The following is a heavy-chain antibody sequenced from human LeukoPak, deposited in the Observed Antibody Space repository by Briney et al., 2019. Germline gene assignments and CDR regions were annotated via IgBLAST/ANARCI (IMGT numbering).Heavy chain of an antibody. CDR3: AKGDKMLTWRRTYKRFDP. Sequence: GGPLRLSCAASGFTFSSHGMHWVRQAPGKGLEGVAVTSYDGDRKYHADSVRGRFTNSRDNSKNTLYLQMNSLKAEDTAVYFCAKGDKMLTWRRTYKRFDPWGQGTLVTVSS. CDR1: GFTFSSHG. J-gene: IGHJ5*02. D-gene: IGHD3-16*01. V-gene: IGHV3-30*18. CDR2: TSYDGDRK.